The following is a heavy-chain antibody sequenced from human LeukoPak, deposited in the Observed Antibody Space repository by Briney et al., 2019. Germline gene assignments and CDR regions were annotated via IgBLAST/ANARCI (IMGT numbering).Heavy chain of an antibody. D-gene: IGHD2-15*01. CDR3: AKGSGGSCHSATDY. Sequence: GGSLRLSCAASGFSFSSYAMNWARQAPGKGLEWVSVICGSSSSTYYVDSVKGRFTISRDNSKNTLYLQMNSLRAEDTAIYYCAKGSGGSCHSATDYWGQGTLVTVS. CDR2: ICGSSSST. J-gene: IGHJ4*02. V-gene: IGHV3-23*01. CDR1: GFSFSSYA.